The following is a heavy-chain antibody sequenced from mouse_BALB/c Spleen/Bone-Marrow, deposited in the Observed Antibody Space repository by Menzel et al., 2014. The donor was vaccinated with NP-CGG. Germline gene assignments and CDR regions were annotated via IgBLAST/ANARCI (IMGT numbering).Heavy chain of an antibody. J-gene: IGHJ4*01. D-gene: IGHD1-1*02. Sequence: EVQRVESGGGLVQPGRSMKLSCVASGFTFXNYWMNWVRQSPEKGLEWVAEIRLKSNNYATHYEESVTGRLPISRDDSKSGVYLQMNNLRAEDTGSYYCTSSGWGYAMDYWGQGTSVTVSS. CDR2: IRLKSNNYAT. CDR3: TSSGWGYAMDY. CDR1: GFTFXNYW. V-gene: IGHV6-6*02.